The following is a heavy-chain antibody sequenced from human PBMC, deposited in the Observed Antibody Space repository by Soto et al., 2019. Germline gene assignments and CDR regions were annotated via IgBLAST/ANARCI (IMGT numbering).Heavy chain of an antibody. Sequence: AVGSLRLSCADSGFRFSSYSMSWVRQTPGKGLEWVAAITATGDRTYYADSVTGRFTISRDNSKKTHYLQMTSLRAEDTAMYYCATMNGYFEYWGQGTPVTVSS. CDR3: ATMNGYFEY. CDR2: ITATGDRT. J-gene: IGHJ4*02. V-gene: IGHV3-23*01. CDR1: GFRFSSYS. D-gene: IGHD3-22*01.